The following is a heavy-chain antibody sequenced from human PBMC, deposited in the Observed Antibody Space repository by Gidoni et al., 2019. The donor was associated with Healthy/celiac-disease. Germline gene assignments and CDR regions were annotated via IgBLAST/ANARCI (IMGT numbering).Heavy chain of an antibody. CDR3: ARGEYDYVWGDYYYYMDV. CDR1: GFTFSSYS. Sequence: DVQLVESGGGLVKHGGSLRLSCSPSGFTFSSYSKNWARQAPGKGLEGVSSISSSSSYIYYADSVKGRFTISRDNAKKSLYLKMNSLRAEDTAVYYCARGEYDYVWGDYYYYMDVWGKGTTVTVSS. CDR2: ISSSSSYI. V-gene: IGHV3-21*01. J-gene: IGHJ6*03. D-gene: IGHD3-16*01.